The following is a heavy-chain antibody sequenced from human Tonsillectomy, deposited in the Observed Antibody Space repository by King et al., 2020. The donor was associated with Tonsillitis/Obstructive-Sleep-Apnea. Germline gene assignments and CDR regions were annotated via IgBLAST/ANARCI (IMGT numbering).Heavy chain of an antibody. CDR2: ISGSGGST. CDR3: AKGVMAAHTFDY. Sequence: VQLVESGGGLVQPGWSLRLSCAASGFTFSHYAMSWVRQAPGKGLEWVSAISGSGGSTYYADSVKGRFTISRDNSKNTLYLQMNSLRAEDTAVYYCAKGVMAAHTFDYWGQGTLVTVSS. V-gene: IGHV3-23*04. D-gene: IGHD6-13*01. CDR1: GFTFSHYA. J-gene: IGHJ4*02.